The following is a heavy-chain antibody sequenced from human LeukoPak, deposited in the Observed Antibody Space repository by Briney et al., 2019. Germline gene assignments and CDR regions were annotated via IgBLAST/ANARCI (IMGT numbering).Heavy chain of an antibody. CDR1: GYTFTSYD. CDR3: ARGPRPYYYMDV. J-gene: IGHJ6*03. V-gene: IGHV1-8*01. CDR2: INPNSGNT. Sequence: ASGKVSCKASGYTFTSYDINWVRQATGQGRGWMGWINPNSGNTGYAQKFQGRVTMNRNTSISTAYMELSSLRSEDTAVYYCARGPRPYYYMDVWGKGTTVTVSS.